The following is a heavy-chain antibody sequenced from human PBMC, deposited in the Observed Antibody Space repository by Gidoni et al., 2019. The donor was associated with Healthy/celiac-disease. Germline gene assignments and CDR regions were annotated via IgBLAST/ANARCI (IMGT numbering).Heavy chain of an antibody. CDR3: AKEGYIAARKTTNWFDP. D-gene: IGHD6-6*01. J-gene: IGHJ5*02. V-gene: IGHV3-23*01. CDR2: ISGSGGST. CDR1: GFPFSSYA. Sequence: EVQLLESGGGLVQPGGSLRLSCAASGFPFSSYAMSGVRQAPGEGLEWVSAISGSGGSTYYADSVKGRFTISRDNSKNTLYLQMNSLRAEDTAVYYCAKEGYIAARKTTNWFDPWGQGTLVTVSS.